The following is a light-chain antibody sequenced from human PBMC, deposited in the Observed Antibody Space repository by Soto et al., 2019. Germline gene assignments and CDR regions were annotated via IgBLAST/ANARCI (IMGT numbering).Light chain of an antibody. V-gene: IGLV2-14*03. J-gene: IGLJ3*02. CDR2: DVS. Sequence: QSALTQPASVSGSPGQSITISCTGTSSDVGGYNYVSWYQHHPCKAPKLMIYDVSNRPSGVSNRFSGSKSGNTASLTISGLQAEDEADYYCSSSTSSSTLVFGGGTKLTVL. CDR3: SSSTSSSTLV. CDR1: SSDVGGYNY.